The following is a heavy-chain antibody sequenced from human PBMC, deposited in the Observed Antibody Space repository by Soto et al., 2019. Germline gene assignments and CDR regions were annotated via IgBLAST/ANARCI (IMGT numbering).Heavy chain of an antibody. D-gene: IGHD3-10*01. CDR2: IPYDGSNK. CDR3: AREIDGNSGAIDY. CDR1: GFTFSNSA. Sequence: QVQLVESGGGVVQPGRSLRLSCVASGFTFSNSAIHWVRQAPGKGLDWVAVIPYDGSNKYYGDSVKGRFTISRDNSKNTVYLQMNRLRGDDSAVYYCAREIDGNSGAIDYWGQGTLVTVSS. V-gene: IGHV3-30-3*01. J-gene: IGHJ4*02.